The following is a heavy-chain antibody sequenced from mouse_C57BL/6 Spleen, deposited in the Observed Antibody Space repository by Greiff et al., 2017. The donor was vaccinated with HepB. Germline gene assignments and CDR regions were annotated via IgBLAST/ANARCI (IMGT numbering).Heavy chain of an antibody. Sequence: VQLQQSGPVLVKPGASVKMSCKASGYTFTDYYMNWVKQSHEKSLEWIGVINPYNGGTSYNQKFKGKATLTVDKSSSTAYMELNSLTSEDSAVYYCARLVRRTVPDYGGQGTTLTVSS. V-gene: IGHV1-19*01. J-gene: IGHJ2*01. D-gene: IGHD1-1*01. CDR3: ARLVRRTVPDY. CDR1: GYTFTDYY. CDR2: INPYNGGT.